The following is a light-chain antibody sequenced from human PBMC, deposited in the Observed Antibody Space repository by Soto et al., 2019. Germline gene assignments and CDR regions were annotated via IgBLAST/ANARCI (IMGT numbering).Light chain of an antibody. CDR2: ANS. CDR3: QSYDSSLSGSV. J-gene: IGLJ3*02. Sequence: QSVLTQPPSVSGAPGQRVTISCTGSSSNIGAGYDVHWYQQLPGTAPELLIYANSNRPSGVPDRFSGSKSGTSASLAITGLQAEYEADYYCQSYDSSLSGSVFGGGTKLTVL. CDR1: SSNIGAGYD. V-gene: IGLV1-40*01.